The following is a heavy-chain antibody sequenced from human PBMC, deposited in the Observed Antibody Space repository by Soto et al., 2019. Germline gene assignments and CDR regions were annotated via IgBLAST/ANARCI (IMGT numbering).Heavy chain of an antibody. V-gene: IGHV4-39*01. CDR1: SGSISVTNVF. CDR2: IGYSGTA. CDR3: ARITGRHLDY. J-gene: IGHJ4*02. D-gene: IGHD1-20*01. Sequence: SETLSLTCTVSSGSISVTNVFWGWVRQPPGKGLEWIGNIGYSGTAYFSPSLATRVTFHVDTSKNQFSPTLYSVTAADTAVYYCARITGRHLDYWGQGILVTVS.